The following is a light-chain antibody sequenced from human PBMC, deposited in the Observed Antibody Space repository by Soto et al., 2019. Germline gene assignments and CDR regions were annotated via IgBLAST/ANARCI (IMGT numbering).Light chain of an antibody. J-gene: IGKJ2*01. Sequence: DIQLTQSPSFLSASVGDRVTITCRASQGIGNYLAWYQQKPGKAPKLLIYAAVTLQSGVPSRFSGGGIGTEFSLSISSLQPDDFATYYCQQYSTYPYIFGQGTKVDIK. CDR2: AAV. CDR3: QQYSTYPYI. CDR1: QGIGNY. V-gene: IGKV1-9*01.